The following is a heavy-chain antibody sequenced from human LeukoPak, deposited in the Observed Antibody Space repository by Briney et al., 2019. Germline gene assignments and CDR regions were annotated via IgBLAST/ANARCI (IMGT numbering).Heavy chain of an antibody. Sequence: SETLSLTCTVSGGSISSSSYYWGWIRQPPGKGLEWVGSIYYSGSTYYNPSLKSRVTISVDTSKNQFSLKLSSVTAADTAVYYCARSLYSSDFDYWGQGTLVTVSS. CDR2: IYYSGST. D-gene: IGHD6-19*01. CDR3: ARSLYSSDFDY. V-gene: IGHV4-39*01. J-gene: IGHJ4*02. CDR1: GGSISSSSYY.